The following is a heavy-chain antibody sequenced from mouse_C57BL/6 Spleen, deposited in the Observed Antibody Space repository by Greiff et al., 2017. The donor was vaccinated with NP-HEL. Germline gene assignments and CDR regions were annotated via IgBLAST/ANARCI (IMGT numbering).Heavy chain of an antibody. V-gene: IGHV14-1*01. J-gene: IGHJ3*01. CDR1: GFNIKDYY. CDR2: IDPEDGDT. D-gene: IGHD2-3*01. CDR3: TTSGGGDGYSWFAY. Sequence: EVKLQESGAELVRPGASVKLSCTASGFNIKDYYMHWVKQRPEQGLEWIGRIDPEDGDTESAPKFQGKATMPADTSSNTAYLPLSSLTSEDTAVYYCTTSGGGDGYSWFAYWGQGTLVTVSA.